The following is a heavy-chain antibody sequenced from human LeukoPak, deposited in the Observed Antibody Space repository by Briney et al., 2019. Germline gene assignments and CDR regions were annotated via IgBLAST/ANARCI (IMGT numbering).Heavy chain of an antibody. CDR1: GYTLTKLS. Sequence: ASVKVSCKVSGYTLTKLSMHWVRQAPGKGLEWMGGFDPEDGETIYAQKFQGRVTMTRDNSINTAYMELSSLRSEDTAVYYCAREMTKRAVIDPLDIWGQGTMVTVSS. V-gene: IGHV1-24*01. CDR3: AREMTKRAVIDPLDI. J-gene: IGHJ3*02. D-gene: IGHD6-19*01. CDR2: FDPEDGET.